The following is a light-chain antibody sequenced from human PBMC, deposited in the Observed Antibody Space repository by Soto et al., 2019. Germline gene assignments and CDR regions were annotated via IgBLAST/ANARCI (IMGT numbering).Light chain of an antibody. J-gene: IGLJ1*01. CDR3: CSYGGRNTFV. CDR1: SSDVGSYNL. CDR2: EVS. Sequence: QSVLAQPASVSGSPGQSITISCSGTSSDVGSYNLVSWYQQHPGKAPKLMIYEVSKRPSGVSNRFSGSKSGNTASLTIYGLQAEDEADYSCCSYGGRNTFVFGTGTKVTVL. V-gene: IGLV2-23*02.